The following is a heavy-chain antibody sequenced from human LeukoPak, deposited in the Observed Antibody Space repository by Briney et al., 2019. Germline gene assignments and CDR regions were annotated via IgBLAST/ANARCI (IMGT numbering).Heavy chain of an antibody. CDR2: ISAYNGNA. J-gene: IGHJ5*02. CDR1: GYTFTSYG. CDR3: ARDLATVTTGGSDP. V-gene: IGHV1-18*01. Sequence: ASVKVSCKASGYTFTSYGISWVQQAPGQGLEWMGWISAYNGNANYAQKLQGRVTMTTDTSTSTAYMELRSLRSDDTAVYYCARDLATVTTGGSDPWGQGTLVTVSS. D-gene: IGHD4-4*01.